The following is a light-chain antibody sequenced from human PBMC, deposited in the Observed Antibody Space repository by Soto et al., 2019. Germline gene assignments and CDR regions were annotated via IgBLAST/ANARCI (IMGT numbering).Light chain of an antibody. CDR2: QVT. J-gene: IGLJ1*01. Sequence: QSVLTQPASVSGSPGQSITISFAGTSIDLALYNYVSWYQQQPGKAPKLMIYQVTNRPSGVSNRFSGSRSGNTASLTISGLPAEHAADYYYRPYSDTTYSVFAPGAEV. CDR1: SIDLALYNY. CDR3: RPYSDTTYSV. V-gene: IGLV2-14*01.